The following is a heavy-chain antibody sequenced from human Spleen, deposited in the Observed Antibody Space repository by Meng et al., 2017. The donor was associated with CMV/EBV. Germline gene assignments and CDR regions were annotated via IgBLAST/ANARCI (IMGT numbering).Heavy chain of an antibody. V-gene: IGHV4-61*01. CDR1: GVSISSNSYY. J-gene: IGHJ2*01. CDR2: IYNSGAT. CDR3: ARIRPGVWYFDL. Sequence: SETLSLTCTVSGVSISSNSYYWSWIRQTPGKGLEWIVYIYNSGATNYNPSLKSRVTISVDTSKNQFFLKLSSVTTADTDVYYCARIRPGVWYFDLWGRGTLVTVSS. D-gene: IGHD2-2*01.